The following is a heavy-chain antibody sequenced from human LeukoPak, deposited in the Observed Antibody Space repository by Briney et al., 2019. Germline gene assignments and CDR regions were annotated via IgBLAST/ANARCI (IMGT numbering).Heavy chain of an antibody. J-gene: IGHJ3*02. D-gene: IGHD3-3*01. Sequence: GESLKISCKVSEYTFTNYWITWMRQMPGKGLEWMGKINPSDSNVNYSPSFRGHVTISTDKSIRTAYLQWSSLEASDTAMYYCARHRILRFLEWSNDAFDMWGQGTLVTVSP. V-gene: IGHV5-10-1*01. CDR2: INPSDSNV. CDR1: EYTFTNYW. CDR3: ARHRILRFLEWSNDAFDM.